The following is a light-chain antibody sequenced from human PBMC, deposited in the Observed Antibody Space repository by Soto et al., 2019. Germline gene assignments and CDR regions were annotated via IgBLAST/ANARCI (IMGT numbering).Light chain of an antibody. CDR2: EVS. J-gene: IGKJ1*01. CDR3: QQYHSYWT. V-gene: IGKV1-5*03. Sequence: DILLTQSPSTLSASVGDRVTISCRASQSINKWLAWYQHKPGKAPNLLIYEVSTLHSGVPSRFSGSGSGTEFTLTISSLQTDDFSTYYCQQYHSYWTFGQGTKVDIK. CDR1: QSINKW.